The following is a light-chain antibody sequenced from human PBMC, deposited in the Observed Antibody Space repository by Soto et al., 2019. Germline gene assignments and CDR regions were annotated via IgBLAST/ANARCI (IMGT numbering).Light chain of an antibody. Sequence: EIVLTQSPGTLSLSPGERAILSCRASQSVTSNYLAWYQQKPGQAPRLLIYDASNRATGIPDRFSGGGSGTDFTLTISRLEPEDFAVYYCHQYGTSPTFGGGTKVEIK. CDR2: DAS. CDR3: HQYGTSPT. J-gene: IGKJ4*01. V-gene: IGKV3-20*01. CDR1: QSVTSNY.